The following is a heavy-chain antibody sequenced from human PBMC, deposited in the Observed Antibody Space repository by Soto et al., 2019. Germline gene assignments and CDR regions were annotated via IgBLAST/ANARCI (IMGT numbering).Heavy chain of an antibody. CDR1: GYSFTVHN. J-gene: IGHJ4*02. V-gene: IGHV1-2*02. D-gene: IGHD6-6*01. CDR2: IKGNGGAT. Sequence: ASGHGSCKASGYSFTVHNLHWVRQAPGQRREWMGWIKGNGGATKYARKFQGRVTMTRDTSTTTAYLELKSLRSDDTAVYFCARVGSYSDGSSYPYWGQGTLVTVSS. CDR3: ARVGSYSDGSSYPY.